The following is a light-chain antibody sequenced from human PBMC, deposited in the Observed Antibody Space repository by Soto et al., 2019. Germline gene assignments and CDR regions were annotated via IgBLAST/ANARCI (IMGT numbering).Light chain of an antibody. V-gene: IGKV3-20*01. CDR3: QQFSSYPLT. J-gene: IGKJ4*01. CDR2: GAT. CDR1: QSVSNNY. Sequence: EIVLTQSPGTLSLSPGERATLSCRASQSVSNNYLAWYQQKPGQAPRLLIYGATNRATGIPDRFSGGGSGTDFTLTISRLEPEDFAVYYCQQFSSYPLTFGGGTTVDIK.